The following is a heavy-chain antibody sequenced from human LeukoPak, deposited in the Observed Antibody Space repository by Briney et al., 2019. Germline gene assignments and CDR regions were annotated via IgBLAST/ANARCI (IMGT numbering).Heavy chain of an antibody. CDR2: TYYRSTWYN. J-gene: IGHJ5*02. CDR1: GDGVSSNSVT. V-gene: IGHV6-1*01. D-gene: IGHD2-2*01. Sequence: KTSQTLSLTCAISGDGVSSNSVTWNWIRQSPSRGLEWLGRTYYRSTWYNDYAVSVRGRITVNPDTSKNQFSLHLNSVTPEDTAVYYCARRLTQYDCFDPWGQGILVTVSS. CDR3: ARRLTQYDCFDP.